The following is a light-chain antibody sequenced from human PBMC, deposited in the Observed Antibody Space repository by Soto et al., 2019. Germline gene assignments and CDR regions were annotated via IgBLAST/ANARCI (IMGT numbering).Light chain of an antibody. CDR1: QGISSA. Sequence: AIQLTQSPSSLSASVGDRVTITCRASQGISSALAWYQQKPGKAPKLLIYDASSLESGVPSRFSGSGSGTDFTLTISSLQPEDFATYYCQQFNRLYTFGQGTKLEIK. J-gene: IGKJ2*01. V-gene: IGKV1-13*02. CDR2: DAS. CDR3: QQFNRLYT.